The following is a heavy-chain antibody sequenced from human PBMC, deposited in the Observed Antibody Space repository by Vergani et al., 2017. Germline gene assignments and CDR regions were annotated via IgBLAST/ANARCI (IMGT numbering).Heavy chain of an antibody. CDR2: IYSGGST. CDR3: ARDEYYDSSGYSS. Sequence: EVQLVESGGGLIQPGGSLRLSCAASGFTVSSNYMSWVRQAPGKGLEWVSVIYSGGSTYYEDSVKGRFTITRDNPKNTLYLQMNSLRAEDTAVYYCARDEYYDSSGYSSWGQGTLVTVSS. CDR1: GFTVSSNY. J-gene: IGHJ5*02. V-gene: IGHV3-53*01. D-gene: IGHD3-22*01.